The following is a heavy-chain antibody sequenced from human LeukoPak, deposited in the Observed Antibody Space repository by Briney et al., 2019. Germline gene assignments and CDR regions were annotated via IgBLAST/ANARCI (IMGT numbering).Heavy chain of an antibody. V-gene: IGHV4-61*05. CDR2: IYYSGST. CDR1: GGSISSSSYY. Sequence: PSETLSLTCTVSGGSISSSSYYWGWIRQPPGKGLEWIGYIYYSGSTNYNPSLKSRVTISVDTSKNQFSLKLSSVTAADTAVYYCAREKSDYGDYEGGYFDYWGQGTLVTVSS. D-gene: IGHD4-17*01. J-gene: IGHJ4*02. CDR3: AREKSDYGDYEGGYFDY.